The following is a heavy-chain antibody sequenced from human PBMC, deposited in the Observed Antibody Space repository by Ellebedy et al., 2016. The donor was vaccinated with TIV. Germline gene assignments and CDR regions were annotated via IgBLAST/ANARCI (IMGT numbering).Heavy chain of an antibody. J-gene: IGHJ4*02. Sequence: AASVKVSCKASGYTFTDYRLDWVRQAPGQGLEWMGWINPNSGGTNYAQKFQGRVTMTRDTSISTAYMELSRLRSDDTAVYYCAIELSLTVYWGQGTLVTASS. CDR3: AIELSLTVY. CDR2: INPNSGGT. V-gene: IGHV1-2*02. CDR1: GYTFTDYR. D-gene: IGHD3-16*02.